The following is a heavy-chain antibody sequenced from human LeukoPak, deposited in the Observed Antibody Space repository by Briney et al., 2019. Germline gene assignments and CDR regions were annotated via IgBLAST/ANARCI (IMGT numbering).Heavy chain of an antibody. J-gene: IGHJ4*02. V-gene: IGHV4-30-4*01. D-gene: IGHD3-9*01. CDR2: IFYSGST. CDR1: GGSISSGDYY. CDR3: ASTYYDILTGYEPLY. Sequence: SETLSLTCTVSGGSISSGDYYWSWIRQPPGKGLEWIGYIFYSGSTYYNPSLKSRVNISVDTSKNHFSLKLSSVTAADTAMYYCASTYYDILTGYEPLYWGQGTLVTVSS.